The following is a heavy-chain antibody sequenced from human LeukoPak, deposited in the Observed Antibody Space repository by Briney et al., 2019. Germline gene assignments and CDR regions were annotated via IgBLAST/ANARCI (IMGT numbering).Heavy chain of an antibody. J-gene: IGHJ2*01. CDR3: ARVAFGSSYWYFDL. Sequence: ASVKLSCKASGYTFTSYAMHWVRQAPGQPLEWMGWINAGNGNTKYSQKFQGRVTITRDTSASTAYMGLSSLRSEDTGVYYCARVAFGSSYWYFDLWGRGTLVTVSS. CDR2: INAGNGNT. CDR1: GYTFTSYA. D-gene: IGHD6-13*01. V-gene: IGHV1-3*01.